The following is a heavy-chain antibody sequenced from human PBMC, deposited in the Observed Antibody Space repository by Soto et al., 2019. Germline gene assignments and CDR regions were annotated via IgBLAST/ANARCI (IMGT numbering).Heavy chain of an antibody. CDR3: AKDMDCSSTSCYNWFDP. V-gene: IGHV3-23*01. J-gene: IGHJ5*02. CDR2: ISGSGGST. CDR1: GFTLSSYA. D-gene: IGHD2-2*01. Sequence: PGGSLRLSCAASGFTLSSYAMSWVRQAPGKGLEWVSAISGSGGSTYYADSVKGRFTISRDNSKNTLYLQMNSLRAEDTAVYYCAKDMDCSSTSCYNWFDPWGQGTLVTVSS.